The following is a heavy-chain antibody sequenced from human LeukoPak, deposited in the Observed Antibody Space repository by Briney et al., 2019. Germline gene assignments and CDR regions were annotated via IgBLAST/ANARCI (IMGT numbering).Heavy chain of an antibody. CDR3: ARDPGIAARNNWFDP. D-gene: IGHD6-6*01. CDR2: INSDGSST. CDR1: GFTFSRYW. Sequence: GGSLRLSCEASGFTFSRYWMHWVRHAPGKGLVWVSRINSDGSSTTYADSVKGRFTISRDNAKNTLYLQMNSLRAEDTAVYYCARDPGIAARNNWFDPWGQGTLVTVSS. V-gene: IGHV3-74*01. J-gene: IGHJ5*02.